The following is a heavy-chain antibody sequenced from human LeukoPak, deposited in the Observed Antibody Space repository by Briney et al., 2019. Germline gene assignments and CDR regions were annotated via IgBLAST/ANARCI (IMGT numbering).Heavy chain of an antibody. CDR2: TRNKANSYTT. D-gene: IGHD4-11*01. CDR3: ARAPYSNYFFGY. V-gene: IGHV3-72*01. CDR1: GFTFSSYA. J-gene: IGHJ4*02. Sequence: PGRSLRLSCAASGFTFSSYALHWVRQAPGKGPEWVGRTRNKANSYTTDYAASVRGRFTISRDDSKNLLYLQMNSLTTEDTAVYYCARAPYSNYFFGYWGQGTLVTVSS.